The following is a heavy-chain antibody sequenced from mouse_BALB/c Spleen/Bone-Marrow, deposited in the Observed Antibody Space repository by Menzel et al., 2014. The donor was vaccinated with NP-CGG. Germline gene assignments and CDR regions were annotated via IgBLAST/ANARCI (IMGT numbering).Heavy chain of an antibody. Sequence: QVQLKQSGPGLVQPSQSLSITCTVSGFSLSYYGVHWIRQSPGKGLEWLGVIWSGGITDYNASFISRLSISKDNSKSQVFFTTNSLQANDTAIYYCARSPSMDYWGPGTSVTVSS. CDR1: GFSLSYYG. V-gene: IGHV2-2*02. CDR2: IWSGGIT. J-gene: IGHJ4*01. CDR3: ARSPSMDY.